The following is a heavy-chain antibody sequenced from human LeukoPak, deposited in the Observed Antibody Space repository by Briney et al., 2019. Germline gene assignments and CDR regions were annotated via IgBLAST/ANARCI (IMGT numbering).Heavy chain of an antibody. D-gene: IGHD6-19*01. J-gene: IGHJ4*02. Sequence: KPGGSLRLSCVASRFAFSQAWMSWVRQAPGKGLEWIGYMYYSGSTNYNPSLKSRVTISVDTSNNQFSLKLSSVTAADTAMYYCARLPGISVTGKAIDCWGQGTLVTVSS. V-gene: IGHV4-59*01. CDR1: RFAFSQAW. CDR3: ARLPGISVTGKAIDC. CDR2: MYYSGST.